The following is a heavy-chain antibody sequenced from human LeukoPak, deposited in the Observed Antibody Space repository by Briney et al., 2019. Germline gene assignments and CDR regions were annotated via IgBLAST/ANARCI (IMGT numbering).Heavy chain of an antibody. Sequence: SETLSLTCAVSGGSISSDNWWNWVRQTPGKGLEWIGEIFHRGSINYNPSLKSRVTISVDESKNQFSLKLNSVTAADTAVYYCARNYGSGSPFDYWGQGTLLAVSS. CDR2: IFHRGSI. D-gene: IGHD3-10*01. V-gene: IGHV4-4*02. CDR3: ARNYGSGSPFDY. J-gene: IGHJ4*02. CDR1: GGSISSDNW.